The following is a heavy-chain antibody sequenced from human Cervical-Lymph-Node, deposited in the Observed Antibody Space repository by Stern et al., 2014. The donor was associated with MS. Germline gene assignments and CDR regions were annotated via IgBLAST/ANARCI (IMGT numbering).Heavy chain of an antibody. CDR2: INPNSGGT. J-gene: IGHJ4*02. CDR1: GYTFTGNY. Sequence: MQLVESAAEVKKPGASVKVSCKASGYTFTGNYMHWVRQAPGQGLEWMGRINPNSGGTDYVQKFQGRVTMTSDTSISTVHMELSRLTSDDTAVYYCARDIEPTSGLGYWGQGTLVTVSS. V-gene: IGHV1-2*06. CDR3: ARDIEPTSGLGY. D-gene: IGHD5-12*01.